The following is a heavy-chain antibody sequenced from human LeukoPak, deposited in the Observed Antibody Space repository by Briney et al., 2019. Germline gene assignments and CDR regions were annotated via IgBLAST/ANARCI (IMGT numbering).Heavy chain of an antibody. D-gene: IGHD3-10*01. CDR2: IFHSGST. Sequence: SDTLSLTCAVPGYSISSGDYWGWIRQSPGKGLEWIGNIFHSGSTYHNPSLKSRVTISVDTSKNEFSLKLSSVTAADTAVYYCARAIYYLIEYWGQGTLVTVSS. CDR3: ARAIYYLIEY. CDR1: GYSISSGDY. V-gene: IGHV4-38-2*01. J-gene: IGHJ4*02.